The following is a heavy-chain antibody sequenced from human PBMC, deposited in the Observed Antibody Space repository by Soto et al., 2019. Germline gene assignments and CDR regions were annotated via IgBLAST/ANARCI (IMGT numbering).Heavy chain of an antibody. CDR2: MYNSGST. V-gene: IGHV4-59*08. D-gene: IGHD1-26*01. CDR3: ARARGTRYFDY. J-gene: IGHJ4*02. CDR1: GGSISSYY. Sequence: SETLSLTCTVSGGSISSYYWTWIRQPPGKGLEWIGFMYNSGSTHYNPSLKSRVTISLYTSKNQFSVTLSSVTAADTAVYYCARARGTRYFDYWGKGTLVTVSS.